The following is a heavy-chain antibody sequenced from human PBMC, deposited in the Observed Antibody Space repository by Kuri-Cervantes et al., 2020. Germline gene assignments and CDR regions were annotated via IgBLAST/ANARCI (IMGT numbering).Heavy chain of an antibody. D-gene: IGHD2-21*02. V-gene: IGHV1-69*13. J-gene: IGHJ6*02. CDR3: ARLCGGDCYSMGGYYYYGMDV. CDR2: IIPIFGTA. CDR1: GGTFSSYA. Sequence: SVKVSCKASGGTFSSYAISWARQAPGQGLEWMGGIIPIFGTANYAQKFQGRVTITADESTSTAYMELSSLRSVDTAVYYCARLCGGDCYSMGGYYYYGMDVWGQGTTVTVSS.